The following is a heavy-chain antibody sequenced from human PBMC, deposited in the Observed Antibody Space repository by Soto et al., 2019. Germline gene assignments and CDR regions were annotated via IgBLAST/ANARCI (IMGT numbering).Heavy chain of an antibody. V-gene: IGHV1-69*13. CDR1: GGTFSSYA. Sequence: SVKVSCKASGGTFSSYAISWVRQAPGQGLEWMGGIIPIFGTANYAQKFQGRVTITADESTSTAYMELSSLRSEDTAVYYCARDPRRVRSSVKGPFGYYYRMDVWGQGTTVTVSS. J-gene: IGHJ6*02. CDR3: ARDPRRVRSSVKGPFGYYYRMDV. D-gene: IGHD3-10*01. CDR2: IIPIFGTA.